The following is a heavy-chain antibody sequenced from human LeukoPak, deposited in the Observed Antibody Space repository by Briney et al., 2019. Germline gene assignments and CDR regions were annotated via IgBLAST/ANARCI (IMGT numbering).Heavy chain of an antibody. J-gene: IGHJ4*02. V-gene: IGHV4-59*01. CDR1: GGSISSYY. CDR2: IYYSGST. CDR3: AGSEAYYFDY. Sequence: PSETLSLTCTVSGGSISSYYWSWIRQPPGKGLEWVGYIYYSGSTNYNPSLKSRVTISVDTSKNQFFLKLSSVTAADTAVYYCAGSEAYYFDYWGQGTLVTVSS.